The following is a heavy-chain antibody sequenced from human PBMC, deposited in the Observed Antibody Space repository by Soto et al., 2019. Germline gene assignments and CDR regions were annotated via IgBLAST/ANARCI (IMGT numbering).Heavy chain of an antibody. CDR1: GFTFSSYA. Sequence: PGGSLKLSCAASGFTFSSYAMHWVRQAPGKGLEWVAVISFDGSNKYYAVSVRGRFTISRDGSKNTLYLQMNSLRVEDTAVYYCARDAVFTVTTAAYYYYGVDVWGQGTTVTVSS. V-gene: IGHV3-30*03. D-gene: IGHD4-17*01. CDR3: ARDAVFTVTTAAYYYYGVDV. CDR2: ISFDGSNK. J-gene: IGHJ6*02.